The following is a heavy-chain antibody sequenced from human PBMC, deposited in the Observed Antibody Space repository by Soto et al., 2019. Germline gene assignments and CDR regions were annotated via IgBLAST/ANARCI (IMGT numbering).Heavy chain of an antibody. CDR3: ARGYNYYGSGSFYYYYYMDV. J-gene: IGHJ6*03. CDR2: INHSGST. CDR1: GGSFSGYY. D-gene: IGHD3-10*01. V-gene: IGHV4-34*01. Sequence: SKTLSLTCAVYGGSFSGYYWSWIRQAPGKGLEWIGEINHSGSTNYNPPLKSRVTISVDTSKNQFSLKLSSVTAADTAVYYCARGYNYYGSGSFYYYYYMDVWGKGTTVTVSS.